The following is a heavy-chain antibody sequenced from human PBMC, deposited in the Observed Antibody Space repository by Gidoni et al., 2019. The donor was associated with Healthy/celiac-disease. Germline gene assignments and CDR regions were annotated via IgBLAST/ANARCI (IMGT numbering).Heavy chain of an antibody. CDR3: ARDPFIHNWNLHWFDP. Sequence: QVQLQESGPGLVKPSETLSLTCPVSGYSIISGYYWGWIRQPPGKGLEWIWCIYHSGGTYYNPSLKSRVTISVDTSKNQFSLKLSSVTAADTAVYYCARDPFIHNWNLHWFDPWGQGTLVTVSS. V-gene: IGHV4-38-2*02. CDR2: IYHSGGT. J-gene: IGHJ5*02. CDR1: GYSIISGYY. D-gene: IGHD1-20*01.